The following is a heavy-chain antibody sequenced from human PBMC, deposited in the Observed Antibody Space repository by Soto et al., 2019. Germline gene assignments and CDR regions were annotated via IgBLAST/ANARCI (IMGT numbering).Heavy chain of an antibody. V-gene: IGHV1-58*01. D-gene: IGHD3-10*01. CDR3: AADEGTYYYGSGSHY. Sequence: SVKVSCKASGFTFTSSAVQWVRQARGQRLEWIGWIVVGSGNTNYAQKFQERVTITRDMSTSTAYMELSSLRSEDTAVYYCAADEGTYYYGSGSHYWGQGTLVTVSS. CDR2: IVVGSGNT. CDR1: GFTFTSSA. J-gene: IGHJ4*02.